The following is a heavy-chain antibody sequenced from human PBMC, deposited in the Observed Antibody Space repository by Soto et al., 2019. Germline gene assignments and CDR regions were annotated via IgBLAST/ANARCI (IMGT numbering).Heavy chain of an antibody. CDR2: IYYSGNT. CDR3: ARGPLVVVAPFDY. CDR1: GGSIISSSYY. V-gene: IGHV4-39*01. D-gene: IGHD2-15*01. Sequence: PSETLSLTCTVSGGSIISSSYYWGWIRQPPGKGLEWIGSIYYSGNTYYNPSLKSRVTISVDTSKNQFSLKLSSVTAADTAVYYCARGPLVVVAPFDYWGQGTLVTVSS. J-gene: IGHJ4*02.